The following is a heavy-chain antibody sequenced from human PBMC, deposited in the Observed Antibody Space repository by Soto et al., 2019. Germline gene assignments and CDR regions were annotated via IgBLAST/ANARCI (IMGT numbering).Heavy chain of an antibody. D-gene: IGHD4-17*01. CDR1: GYTFNSYW. CDR2: IYPGDSET. V-gene: IGHV5-51*01. J-gene: IGHJ4*02. Sequence: EAQLEQSGPEVKKPGESLKISCKTSGYTFNSYWIAWVRQMPGKGLEFMGIIYPGDSETRYSPSLQGQVTISADKSNTTAHLQWSSLKASDTAMYFCARLRVPLPVTKISSLDLWGQGTLVTVSS. CDR3: ARLRVPLPVTKISSLDL.